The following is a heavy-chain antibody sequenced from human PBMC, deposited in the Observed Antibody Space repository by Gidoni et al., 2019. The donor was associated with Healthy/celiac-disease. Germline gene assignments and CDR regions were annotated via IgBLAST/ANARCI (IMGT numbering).Heavy chain of an antibody. J-gene: IGHJ4*02. CDR1: GFTFSSYS. V-gene: IGHV3-21*01. CDR3: ARASPPAFGVPG. CDR2: ISSSSSYI. Sequence: EVQLSASGGGLVKPGGSLRLSCAASGFTFSSYSMNWVRQAPGKGLEWVSSISSSSSYIYYADLVKGRFTISRDNAKNSLYLQMNSLRAEDTAVYYCARASPPAFGVPGGGQGTLVTVSS. D-gene: IGHD3-3*01.